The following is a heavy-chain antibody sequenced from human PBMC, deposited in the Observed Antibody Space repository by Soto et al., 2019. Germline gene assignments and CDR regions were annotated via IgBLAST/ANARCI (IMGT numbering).Heavy chain of an antibody. V-gene: IGHV1-18*01. D-gene: IGHD6-13*01. J-gene: IGHJ4*02. CDR3: ARDPPTIASAGREDY. Sequence: ASVKVSCKASGYTFTSYDINWVRQATGQGLEWMGWISAYNGNTNYAQKLQGRVTMTTDTSTSTAYMELRSLRSDDTAVYYCARDPPTIASAGREDYWGQGTLVTVSS. CDR1: GYTFTSYD. CDR2: ISAYNGNT.